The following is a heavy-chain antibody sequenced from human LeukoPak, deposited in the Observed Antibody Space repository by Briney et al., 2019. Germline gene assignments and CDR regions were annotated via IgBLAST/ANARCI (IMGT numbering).Heavy chain of an antibody. Sequence: SETLSLTCTVSGGSISNYYWSWIRQPPGKGLEWIGYIYSTGSTNYNPSLKSRVTISVDTSKSQFSLKLSSVTAADTAVYFCARHYHDSTGFYYGSLNFDYWGQGTLVTVSS. CDR1: GGSISNYY. D-gene: IGHD3-22*01. V-gene: IGHV4-59*08. CDR2: IYSTGST. J-gene: IGHJ4*02. CDR3: ARHYHDSTGFYYGSLNFDY.